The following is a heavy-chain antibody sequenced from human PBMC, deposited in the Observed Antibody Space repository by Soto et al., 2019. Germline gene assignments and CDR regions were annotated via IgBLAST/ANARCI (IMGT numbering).Heavy chain of an antibody. D-gene: IGHD2-2*01. CDR1: GYSFTSYW. CDR2: IYPGDSDT. Sequence: GESLKISCKGSGYSFTSYWIGWVRQMPGKGLEWMGIIYPGDSDTRYSPSFQGQVTISADKSISTAYLQWSGLKASDTAMYYFARRAHCSSTSCFGGYYYYYMDVWGKGTTVTVSS. J-gene: IGHJ6*03. V-gene: IGHV5-51*01. CDR3: ARRAHCSSTSCFGGYYYYYMDV.